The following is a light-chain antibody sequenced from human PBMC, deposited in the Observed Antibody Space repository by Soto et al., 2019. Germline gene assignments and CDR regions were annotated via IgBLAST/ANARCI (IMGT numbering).Light chain of an antibody. CDR3: QHRVT. CDR1: QSVSSN. CDR2: GAS. J-gene: IGKJ1*01. Sequence: EIVMTQSPATLSVSPGERATLSCRASQSVSSNLAWYQQNPGQAPRLLIYGASTRATGIPARFSGSGSGTEFTLTISSLQSEDFAVYYCQHRVTFDQGTKVQIK. V-gene: IGKV3-15*01.